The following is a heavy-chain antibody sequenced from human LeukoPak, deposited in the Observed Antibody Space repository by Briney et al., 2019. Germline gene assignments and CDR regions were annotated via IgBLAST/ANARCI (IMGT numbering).Heavy chain of an antibody. CDR2: IKSKTDGGTA. V-gene: IGHV3-15*01. D-gene: IGHD3-22*01. J-gene: IGHJ4*02. Sequence: GGSLRLSCAASGFTFSNAWMSWVRQAPGKGLEWVGRIKSKTDGGTADYAAPVKGRFTISRDDSKNTLYLQMNSLKTEDTAVYYCTTDLPVVVIIGYWGQGTLVTVSS. CDR3: TTDLPVVVIIGY. CDR1: GFTFSNAW.